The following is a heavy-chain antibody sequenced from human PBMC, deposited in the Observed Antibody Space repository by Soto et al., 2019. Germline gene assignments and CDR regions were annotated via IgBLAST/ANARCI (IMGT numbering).Heavy chain of an antibody. J-gene: IGHJ4*02. CDR1: GGSISSGGYY. CDR3: ARGVLH. Sequence: QVQLQESGPGLVKPSQTLSLTCTVSGGSISSGGYYWSWNRQHPGKGREWIGAIYYSGSTYYNPSLKGRVTISVDTTRNHFSLKLSSVTAADTAVYYSARGVLHWGQGTLVTVSS. D-gene: IGHD3-16*01. CDR2: IYYSGST. V-gene: IGHV4-31*03.